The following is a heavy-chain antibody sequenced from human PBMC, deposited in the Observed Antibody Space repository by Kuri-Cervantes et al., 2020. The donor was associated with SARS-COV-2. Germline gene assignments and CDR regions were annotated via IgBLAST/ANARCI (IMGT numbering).Heavy chain of an antibody. CDR1: GFTFSSYA. CDR2: FDPEDGET. V-gene: IGHV1-24*01. D-gene: IGHD3-3*01. CDR3: AREGGGDPLVLGFGVVIHDAFDI. J-gene: IGHJ3*02. Sequence: GGSLRLSCAASGFTFSSYAMHWVRQAPGKGLEWMGGFDPEDGETIYAQKFQGRVTMTTDTSTSTAYMELRSLRSDDTAVYYCAREGGGDPLVLGFGVVIHDAFDIWGQGTMVTVSS.